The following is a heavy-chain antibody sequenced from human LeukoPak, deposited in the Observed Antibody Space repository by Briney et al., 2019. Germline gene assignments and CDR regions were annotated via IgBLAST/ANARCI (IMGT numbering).Heavy chain of an antibody. Sequence: GGSLRLSCAASGFTVNSYAMSWVRQGPGKGLEWVSAISGSGDNTYYADSVRDRFTISRDSSKNTLYLQMNSLRAEDTAVYYCARVRYCSGGSCYRYFDYWGQGTLVTVSS. D-gene: IGHD2-15*01. CDR1: GFTVNSYA. CDR3: ARVRYCSGGSCYRYFDY. CDR2: ISGSGDNT. V-gene: IGHV3-23*01. J-gene: IGHJ4*02.